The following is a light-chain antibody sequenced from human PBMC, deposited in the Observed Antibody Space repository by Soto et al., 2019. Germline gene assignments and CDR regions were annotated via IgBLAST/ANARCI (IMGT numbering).Light chain of an antibody. J-gene: IGKJ5*01. CDR3: QQYKNWPPIT. CDR2: GAS. Sequence: EIVMTQSPDTLSVSPGERAPLSCWASQSISSSLAWYQQKPGQAPRLLIYGASTRATGIPDRFSGSGSGTEFALTISSLQSEDFAIYYCQQYKNWPPITFGQGTRLEIK. CDR1: QSISSS. V-gene: IGKV3-15*01.